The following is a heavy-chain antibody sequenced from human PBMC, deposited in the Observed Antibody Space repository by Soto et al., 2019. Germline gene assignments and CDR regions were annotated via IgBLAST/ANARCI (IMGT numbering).Heavy chain of an antibody. CDR3: ANSQHLLEWPLWGVDWFDP. CDR2: ISGSGGST. Sequence: GGSLRLSCAASGFTFSSYAMSWVRQAPGKGLEWVSAISGSGGSTYYADSVKGRFTISRDNSKNTLYLQMNSLRAEDTAVYYCANSQHLLEWPLWGVDWFDPWGQGTLVTVSS. D-gene: IGHD3-3*01. J-gene: IGHJ5*02. V-gene: IGHV3-23*01. CDR1: GFTFSSYA.